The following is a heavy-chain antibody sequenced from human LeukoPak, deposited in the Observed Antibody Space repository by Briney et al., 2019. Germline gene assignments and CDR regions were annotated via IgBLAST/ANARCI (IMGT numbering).Heavy chain of an antibody. CDR3: ASAYYDYVWGSSRPYYFDY. CDR1: GGTFSSYA. V-gene: IGHV1-69*13. Sequence: SVKVSCKASGGTFSSYAISWVRQAPGQGLEWMGGIIPIFGTANYAQKFQGRVTITADESPSTAYMELSSLRSEDTAVYYCASAYYDYVWGSSRPYYFDYWGQGTLVTVSS. J-gene: IGHJ4*02. CDR2: IIPIFGTA. D-gene: IGHD3-16*02.